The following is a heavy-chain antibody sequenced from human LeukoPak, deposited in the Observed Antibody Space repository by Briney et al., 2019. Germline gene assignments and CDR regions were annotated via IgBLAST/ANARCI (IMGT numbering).Heavy chain of an antibody. CDR2: ISSSSSYI. CDR3: VRYNWFDP. CDR1: GFISNTNG. J-gene: IGHJ5*02. V-gene: IGHV3-21*01. Sequence: GGSLRLSCVASGFISNTNGMHWVRQAPGKGLEWVSSISSSSSYIYYADSVKGRFTISRDNAKNSLYLQMNSLRAEDTAVYYCVRYNWFDPWGQGTLVTVSS.